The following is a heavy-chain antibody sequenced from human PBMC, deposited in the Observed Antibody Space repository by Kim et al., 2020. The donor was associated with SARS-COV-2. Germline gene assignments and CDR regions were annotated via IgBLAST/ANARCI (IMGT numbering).Heavy chain of an antibody. V-gene: IGHV4-31*03. CDR3: ARNGNPVVTSPFDY. Sequence: SETLSLTCTVSGGSISSGGYYWSWIRQHPGKGLEWIGYIYYSGSTYYNPSLKSRVTISVDTSKNQFSLKLSSVTAADTAVYYCARNGNPVVTSPFDYWGQGTLVTVSS. CDR1: GGSISSGGYY. D-gene: IGHD2-15*01. J-gene: IGHJ4*02. CDR2: IYYSGST.